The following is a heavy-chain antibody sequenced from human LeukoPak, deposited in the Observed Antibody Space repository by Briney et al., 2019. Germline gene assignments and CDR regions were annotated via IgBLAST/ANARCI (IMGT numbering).Heavy chain of an antibody. D-gene: IGHD2/OR15-2a*01. CDR3: ATIPSIAVSSMGSN. J-gene: IGHJ4*02. CDR1: GFTFSSYA. V-gene: IGHV3-23*01. Sequence: GGSLRLSCAASGFTFSSYAMSWVRQAPGKGLEWVSAISGSGGSTYYADSVKGRFTISRDNSKNTLYLQMNSLRAEDTAVYYCATIPSIAVSSMGSNWGQGTLVTVSS. CDR2: ISGSGGST.